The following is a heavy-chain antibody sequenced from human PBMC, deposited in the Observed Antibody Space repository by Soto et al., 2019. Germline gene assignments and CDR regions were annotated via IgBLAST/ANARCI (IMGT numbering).Heavy chain of an antibody. J-gene: IGHJ3*02. D-gene: IGHD3-10*01. Sequence: GGSLRLSCAASGFTFSSYAMHWVRQAPGKGLEWVAVISYDGSNKYYADPVKGRFTISRDNSKNTLYLQMNSLRAEDTAVYYCARDRGKVVGDAFDIWGQGTMVTGSS. CDR2: ISYDGSNK. CDR1: GFTFSSYA. CDR3: ARDRGKVVGDAFDI. V-gene: IGHV3-30-3*01.